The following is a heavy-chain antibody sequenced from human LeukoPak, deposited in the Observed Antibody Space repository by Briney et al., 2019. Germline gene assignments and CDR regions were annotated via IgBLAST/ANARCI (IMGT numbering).Heavy chain of an antibody. D-gene: IGHD3-10*01. CDR1: GFTFSDYY. CDR2: ISGSGGST. Sequence: PGGSLRLSCAASGFTFSDYYMGWVRQGPGKGLEWVSAISGSGGSTYYADSVKGRFTISRDNSKNTLYLQMNSLRAEDTAVYYCARDGDYSGSGSIPDYWGQGTLVTVSS. J-gene: IGHJ4*02. CDR3: ARDGDYSGSGSIPDY. V-gene: IGHV3-23*01.